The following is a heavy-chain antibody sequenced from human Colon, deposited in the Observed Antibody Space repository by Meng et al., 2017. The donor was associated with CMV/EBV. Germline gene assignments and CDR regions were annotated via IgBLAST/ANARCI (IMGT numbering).Heavy chain of an antibody. V-gene: IGHV4-30-4*08. CDR3: ARAGFGVVVIAKGGWFDP. D-gene: IGHD2-21*01. CDR1: GGSIISGDYY. CDR2: IYYSGST. J-gene: IGHJ5*02. Sequence: SETLSLTCTVSGGSIISGDYYWSWIRQPPGKGLEWIGYIYYSGSTYYNPSLKSRVTISVDTSKNQFSLKLSSVTAADTAVYYCARAGFGVVVIAKGGWFDPWGQGTLVTVSS.